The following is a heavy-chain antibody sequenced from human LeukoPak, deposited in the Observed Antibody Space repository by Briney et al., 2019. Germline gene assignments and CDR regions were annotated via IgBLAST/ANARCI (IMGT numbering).Heavy chain of an antibody. Sequence: GGSLKLSCAASGFTFMDYAMHWVRQAPGKGLEWVSGISWNSGRSVYADSVKGRFTISRDNAKNSLFLQMNSLRSEDMALYYCAKDIGYTSGQGMDYWGQGTLVTVSS. CDR2: ISWNSGRS. J-gene: IGHJ4*02. V-gene: IGHV3-9*03. CDR3: AKDIGYTSGQGMDY. D-gene: IGHD6-19*01. CDR1: GFTFMDYA.